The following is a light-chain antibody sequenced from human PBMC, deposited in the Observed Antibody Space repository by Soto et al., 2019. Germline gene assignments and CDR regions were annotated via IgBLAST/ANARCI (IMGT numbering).Light chain of an antibody. CDR3: QQYNSYST. CDR2: DAS. CDR1: QSISSY. J-gene: IGKJ1*01. V-gene: IGKV1-5*01. Sequence: DNQMTQSPSSLSASVGDRVTITCRASQSISSYLNWYQQKPGKAPKLLIYDASSLESGVPSRFSGSGSGTEFTLTISSLQPEEFASYYCQQYNSYSTFGQGTRWIS.